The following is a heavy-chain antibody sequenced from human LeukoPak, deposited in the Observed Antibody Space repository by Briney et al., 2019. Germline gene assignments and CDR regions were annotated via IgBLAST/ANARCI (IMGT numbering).Heavy chain of an antibody. V-gene: IGHV3-21*01. CDR3: ARDDSHYDAFDI. Sequence: GGSLRLSCAASGFTFSSYSMNWVRQAPGKGLEWVSSISSSSSYIYYADSVKGRFTISRDNAKNSLYLQMNSLRAEDTAVYYCARDDSHYDAFDIWGQGTMVTVSS. CDR2: ISSSSSYI. D-gene: IGHD3-22*01. J-gene: IGHJ3*02. CDR1: GFTFSSYS.